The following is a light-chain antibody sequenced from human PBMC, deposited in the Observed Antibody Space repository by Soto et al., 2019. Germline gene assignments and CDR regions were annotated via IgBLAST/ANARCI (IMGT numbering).Light chain of an antibody. Sequence: QSALTQPASVSGSPGQSITISCTGTSSDVGGHNYVSWYQHHPGKAPKLMIYEVSNRPSGVSNRFSGSKSGNTASLTISGLQAGDEADYYCGSWDSSLSAYVFGTGTKVTVL. CDR1: SSDVGGHNY. CDR3: GSWDSSLSAYV. V-gene: IGLV2-14*01. CDR2: EVS. J-gene: IGLJ1*01.